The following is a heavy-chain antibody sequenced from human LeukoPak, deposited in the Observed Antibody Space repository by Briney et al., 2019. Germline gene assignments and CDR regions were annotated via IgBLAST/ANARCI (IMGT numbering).Heavy chain of an antibody. V-gene: IGHV3-30*02. CDR1: GFTFSSYG. Sequence: GGSLRLSCAASGFTFSSYGMHWVRQAPGKGLEWVAFIRYDGSNKYYADSVKGRFTISRDNSKNTLYLQMNSLRAEDTAVYYCAKDRGDSLPYYGMDVWGQGTTVTVSS. J-gene: IGHJ6*02. CDR3: AKDRGDSLPYYGMDV. CDR2: IRYDGSNK. D-gene: IGHD3-10*01.